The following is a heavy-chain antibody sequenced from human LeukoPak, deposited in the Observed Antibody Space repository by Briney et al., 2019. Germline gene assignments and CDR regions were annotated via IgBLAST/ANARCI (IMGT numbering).Heavy chain of an antibody. CDR2: IIPIIGIA. J-gene: IGHJ6*02. CDR3: AGSYCGGDCHRGYYYYGMDV. V-gene: IGHV1-69*04. Sequence: SVKVSCKASGGTFSSYAISWVRQAPGQGLEWTGRIIPIIGIANYAQKFQGRVTITADKSTSTAYMELSSLRSEDTAVYYCAGSYCGGDCHRGYYYYGMDVWGQGTTVTVSS. CDR1: GGTFSSYA. D-gene: IGHD2-21*02.